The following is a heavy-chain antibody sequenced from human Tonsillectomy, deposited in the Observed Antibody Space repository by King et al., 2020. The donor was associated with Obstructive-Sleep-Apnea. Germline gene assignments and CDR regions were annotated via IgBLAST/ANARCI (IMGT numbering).Heavy chain of an antibody. D-gene: IGHD3-9*01. CDR3: ARLNMDYEMLTGYSYYGMDV. CDR2: INTNTGNP. V-gene: IGHV7-4-1*02. Sequence: VQLVQSGSELKKPGASVKVSCKASGYTFTSYVMNWVRQAPGQGLEWMGWINTNTGNPTYAQDFTGRFVFSLDTSVSTAYLQISSLKAEDTAVYYCARLNMDYEMLTGYSYYGMDVWGQGTTVTVSS. CDR1: GYTFTSYV. J-gene: IGHJ6*02.